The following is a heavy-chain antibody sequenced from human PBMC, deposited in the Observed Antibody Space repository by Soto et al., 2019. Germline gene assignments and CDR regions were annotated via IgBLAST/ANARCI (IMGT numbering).Heavy chain of an antibody. J-gene: IGHJ5*02. CDR1: GGSISSGDYY. CDR3: ARLDVVHDYVEH. CDR2: IYNSGIT. Sequence: PSETLSLTCTVSGGSISSGDYYWSWIRQPPGKGLEWIGYIYNSGITNFNPSLKSRFTISIDTPKNQFSLKLTSVTAADTAVYYCARLDVVHDYVEHWGLGTLVTVSS. D-gene: IGHD4-17*01. V-gene: IGHV4-30-4*01.